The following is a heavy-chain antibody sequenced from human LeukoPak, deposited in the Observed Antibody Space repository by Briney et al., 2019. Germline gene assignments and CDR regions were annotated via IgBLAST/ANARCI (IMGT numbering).Heavy chain of an antibody. J-gene: IGHJ2*01. CDR2: IIPVSGST. Sequence: SVKVSCKASGIFGSYVISWVRQAPGQGLEWMGGIIPVSGSTHYAQKFQGRLTITADESTSTVYMEMSSLRSEDTAMYYCAKEGNTALVTGYFDLWGRGTLVTVSS. V-gene: IGHV1-69*01. CDR3: AKEGNTALVTGYFDL. D-gene: IGHD5-18*01. CDR1: GIFGSYV.